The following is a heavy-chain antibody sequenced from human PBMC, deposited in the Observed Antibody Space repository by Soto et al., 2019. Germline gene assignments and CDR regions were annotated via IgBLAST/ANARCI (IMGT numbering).Heavy chain of an antibody. CDR2: INHSGST. J-gene: IGHJ4*02. CDR3: AATTAGVYYFDY. D-gene: IGHD4-17*01. V-gene: IGHV4-34*01. CDR1: GGSFSGYY. Sequence: QVQLQQWGAGLLKPSETLSLTCAVYGGSFSGYYWCWIRQPPGKGLEWIGEINHSGSTNYNPSLKSRVTISVGTYKNQFSLKLSSVTAAETAVYYCAATTAGVYYFDYWGQGTLVTVSS.